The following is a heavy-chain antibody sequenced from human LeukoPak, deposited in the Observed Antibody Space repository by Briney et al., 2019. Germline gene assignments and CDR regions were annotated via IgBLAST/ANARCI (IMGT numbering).Heavy chain of an antibody. CDR1: GFTFSSYG. V-gene: IGHV3-33*01. J-gene: IGHJ4*02. Sequence: GKSLRLSCAASGFTFSSYGIHWVRQAPGKGLEWVTILWYDGNNKYYADSVKGRFTISRDTSKNTVYLQMNSLRPEDTAVYYCARSQSSTYNPRSGFDYWGQGTLVTVSS. D-gene: IGHD1-14*01. CDR3: ARSQSSTYNPRSGFDY. CDR2: LWYDGNNK.